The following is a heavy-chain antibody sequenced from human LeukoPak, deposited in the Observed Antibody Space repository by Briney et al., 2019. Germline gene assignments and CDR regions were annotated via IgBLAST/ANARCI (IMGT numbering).Heavy chain of an antibody. V-gene: IGHV1-18*01. D-gene: IGHD2-2*01. CDR2: ISAYNGNT. J-gene: IGHJ6*02. CDR1: GYTFTSYG. CDR3: ARDLPYDERTPAAIFYYGMDV. Sequence: ASVKVSCRASGYTFTSYGISWVRQAPGQGLEWMGWISAYNGNTNYAQKLQGRVTMTTDTSTSTAYMELRSLRSDDTAVYYCARDLPYDERTPAAIFYYGMDVWGQGTTVTVSS.